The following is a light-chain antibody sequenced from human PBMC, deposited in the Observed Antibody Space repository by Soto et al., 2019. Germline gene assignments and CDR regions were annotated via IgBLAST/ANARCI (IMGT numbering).Light chain of an antibody. CDR2: DAS. V-gene: IGKV1-5*01. J-gene: IGKJ4*01. CDR3: QQFDNYPLT. Sequence: DIQLTQSPSTLSASVGDRVTLTCRASQSLNTRLAWYQQRPGKAPKLLIYDASTLESGVPSRFSGSGYGTDFTLTITSLQPEDFATYYCQQFDNYPLTFGGGTKVDIK. CDR1: QSLNTR.